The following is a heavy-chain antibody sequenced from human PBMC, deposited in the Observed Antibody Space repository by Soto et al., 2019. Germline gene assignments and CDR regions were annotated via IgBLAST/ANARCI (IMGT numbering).Heavy chain of an antibody. CDR1: GFIFSNNG. CDR3: TIVRVADSALDH. CDR2: MSYDGSDT. D-gene: IGHD3-10*02. Sequence: VGSLRLSCVGSGFIFSNNGMHWVLQTPGKGLEWVAFMSYDGSDTFYADSVKGRFTIPRDNSKNTLFLHMSNLRAEDTAMYYCTIVRVADSALDHWGQGTLVTVSS. V-gene: IGHV3-30*02. J-gene: IGHJ4*02.